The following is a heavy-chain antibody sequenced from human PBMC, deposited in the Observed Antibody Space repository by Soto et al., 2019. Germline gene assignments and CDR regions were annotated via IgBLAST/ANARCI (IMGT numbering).Heavy chain of an antibody. CDR2: ISYDGSNK. CDR3: ARDWVAMIVVNGMDV. CDR1: GFTFSSYA. V-gene: IGHV3-30-3*01. D-gene: IGHD3-22*01. J-gene: IGHJ6*02. Sequence: GGSLRLSCAASGFTFSSYAMHWVRQAPGKGLEWVAVISYDGSNKYYADSVKGRFTISRDNSKNTLYLQMNSLRAEDTAVYYCARDWVAMIVVNGMDVWGQGTTVTVSS.